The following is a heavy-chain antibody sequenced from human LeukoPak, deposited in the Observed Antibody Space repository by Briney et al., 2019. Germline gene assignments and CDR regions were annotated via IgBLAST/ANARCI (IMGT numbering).Heavy chain of an antibody. J-gene: IGHJ4*02. CDR3: ARDLYYYGSGSYYFDY. CDR2: INPNSGGT. V-gene: IGHV1-2*02. D-gene: IGHD3-10*01. Sequence: ASVKVFCKASGYTFTGYYMHWVRQAPGQGLEWMGWINPNSGGTNYAQKFQGRVTMTRDTSISTAYMELSRLRSDDTAVYYCARDLYYYGSGSYYFDYWGQGTLVTVSS. CDR1: GYTFTGYY.